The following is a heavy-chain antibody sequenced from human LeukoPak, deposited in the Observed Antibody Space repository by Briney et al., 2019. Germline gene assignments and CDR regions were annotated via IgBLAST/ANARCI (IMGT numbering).Heavy chain of an antibody. V-gene: IGHV4-34*01. CDR1: GVASSGNY. D-gene: IGHD3-10*01. J-gene: IGHJ5*02. CDR3: ARDGYGSGSYLEPGWFDP. CDR2: INHSGST. Sequence: SETLSLTCGVYGVASSGNYWSWIRQSPGRGLEWIGEINHSGSTNYNPSLKSRVIISIDTSKNQFSLKLSSVTAADTAVYYCARDGYGSGSYLEPGWFDPWGQGTLVTVSS.